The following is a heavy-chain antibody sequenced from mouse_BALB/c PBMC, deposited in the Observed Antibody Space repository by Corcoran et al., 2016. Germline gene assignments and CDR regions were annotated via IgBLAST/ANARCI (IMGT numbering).Heavy chain of an antibody. CDR3: AHRGYDWYFDI. D-gene: IGHD2-14*01. CDR2: INTYTGEP. Sequence: QIQLVQSGPELKKPGETVKISRKASGYTFTNYGMNWVKQAPGKGLKWMGWINTYTGEPTYADEFKGRFVFSLETSASTAYLQINNLKNEDTATYFCAHRGYDWYFDIWGAGTTVTVSS. CDR1: GYTFTNYG. J-gene: IGHJ1*01. V-gene: IGHV9-3-1*01.